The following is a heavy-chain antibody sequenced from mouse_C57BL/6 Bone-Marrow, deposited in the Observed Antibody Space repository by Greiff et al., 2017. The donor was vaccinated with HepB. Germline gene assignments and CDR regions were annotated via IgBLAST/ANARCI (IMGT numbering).Heavy chain of an antibody. V-gene: IGHV3-6*01. CDR3: ARALLLRFAY. Sequence: DVQLQESGPGLVKPSQSLSLTCSVTGYSITSGYYWNWIRQFPGNKLEWMGYISYDGSNNYNPSLKNRISITRDTSKNQFFLKLNSVTTEDTATYYCARALLLRFAYWGQGTLVTVSA. D-gene: IGHD1-1*01. J-gene: IGHJ3*01. CDR1: GYSITSGYY. CDR2: ISYDGSN.